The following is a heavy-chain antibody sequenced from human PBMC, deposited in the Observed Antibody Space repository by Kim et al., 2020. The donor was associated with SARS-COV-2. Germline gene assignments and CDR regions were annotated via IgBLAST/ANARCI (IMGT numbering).Heavy chain of an antibody. Sequence: ETLSLTGTVSGSSIGIHYYWAWIRQPPGRGLEWIGSIAHSGHIYFNPSLQSRVAMSVDASKKEFFVNLTSVTAADTALYFCAGHVISGWFNFDVWGRGRLVTVSS. CDR3: AGHVISGWFNFDV. J-gene: IGHJ3*01. CDR2: IAHSGHI. CDR1: GSSIGIHYY. V-gene: IGHV4-38-2*02. D-gene: IGHD3-10*01.